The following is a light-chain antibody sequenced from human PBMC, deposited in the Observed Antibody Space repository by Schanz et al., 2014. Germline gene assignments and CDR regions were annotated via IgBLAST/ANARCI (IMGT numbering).Light chain of an antibody. Sequence: QSALTQPASVSGSPGQSITISCTGTSSDVGGYNYVSWYQHHPGKAPKLMIYEGSKRPSGVSNRFSGSKSGNTASLTVSGLQAEDEADYYCSSYAGNNKLLFGGGTKLTVL. V-gene: IGLV2-14*01. CDR3: SSYAGNNKLL. J-gene: IGLJ2*01. CDR1: SSDVGGYNY. CDR2: EGS.